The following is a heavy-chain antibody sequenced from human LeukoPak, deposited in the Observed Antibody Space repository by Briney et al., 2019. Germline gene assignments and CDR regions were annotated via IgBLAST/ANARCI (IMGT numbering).Heavy chain of an antibody. V-gene: IGHV4-34*01. CDR1: GGSFSGYY. D-gene: IGHD2-2*01. CDR3: ARGRRYCSSTSCYPRRYFDY. Sequence: PSETLSLTCAVYGGSFSGYYWSWIRQPPGKGLEWIGEINHSGSTNYNPSLKSRVTISVDTSKNQFSLKLSSVTAADTAVYYCARGRRYCSSTSCYPRRYFDYWGQGTLVTVSS. J-gene: IGHJ4*02. CDR2: INHSGST.